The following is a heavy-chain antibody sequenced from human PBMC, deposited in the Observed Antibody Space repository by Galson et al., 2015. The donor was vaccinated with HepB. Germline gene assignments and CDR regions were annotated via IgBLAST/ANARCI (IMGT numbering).Heavy chain of an antibody. Sequence: LRLSCAASGFTFSTYEMSWVRQAPGKGLQWVSYITNDGRSTHYADSVKGRFTISRDNAKNLLYLQMNSLRAEDTALYYCVREVTVTPDALDIWGPGAMVTVSS. CDR3: VREVTVTPDALDI. J-gene: IGHJ3*02. V-gene: IGHV3-48*03. CDR2: ITNDGRST. CDR1: GFTFSTYE. D-gene: IGHD2-21*02.